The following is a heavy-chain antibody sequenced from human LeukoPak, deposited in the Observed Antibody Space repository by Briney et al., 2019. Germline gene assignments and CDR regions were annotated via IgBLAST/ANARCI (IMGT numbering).Heavy chain of an antibody. J-gene: IGHJ3*02. CDR1: GGSISSGDYY. CDR2: IYYSGST. CDR3: ARDPRESYDYVWGSYRPDAFDI. D-gene: IGHD3-16*02. V-gene: IGHV4-30-4*01. Sequence: SETLSLTCNVSGGSISSGDYYWGWMRQPPGKGLEGIGFIYYSGSTYYNPSLKSRITISLDPSQNHFSLKLSSVTAADTAVYYCARDPRESYDYVWGSYRPDAFDIWGQGTMVTVSS.